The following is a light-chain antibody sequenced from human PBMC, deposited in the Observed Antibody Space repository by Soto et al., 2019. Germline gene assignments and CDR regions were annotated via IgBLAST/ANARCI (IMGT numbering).Light chain of an antibody. Sequence: DFQMTQSPSALSASVGERVTITCRASQTISSWLAWYQQKPGKAPKLLIYKASTLKSGVPSRFSGSGSGTEFTLTISSLQPDDFATYYCQHYNSYSEAFGQGTKVDIK. J-gene: IGKJ1*01. CDR1: QTISSW. V-gene: IGKV1-5*03. CDR2: KAS. CDR3: QHYNSYSEA.